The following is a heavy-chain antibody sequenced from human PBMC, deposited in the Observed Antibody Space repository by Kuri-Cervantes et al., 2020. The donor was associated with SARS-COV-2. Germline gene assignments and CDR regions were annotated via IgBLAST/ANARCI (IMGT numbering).Heavy chain of an antibody. J-gene: IGHJ6*03. V-gene: IGHV3-7*01. Sequence: GESLKISCVASGFTFSSYWMSWVRQAPGKGLEWVANIKQDGSEKYYVDSVKGRFTISRDNAKNSLYLQMNSLRAEDTAVYYCARDVAAGRAYYYYMDVWGKGTTVTVSS. CDR2: IKQDGSEK. CDR1: GFTFSSYW. D-gene: IGHD6-13*01. CDR3: ARDVAAGRAYYYYMDV.